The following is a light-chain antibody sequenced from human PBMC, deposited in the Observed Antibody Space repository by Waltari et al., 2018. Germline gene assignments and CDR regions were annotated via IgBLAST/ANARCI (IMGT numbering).Light chain of an antibody. CDR1: QSIRTY. V-gene: IGKV3-20*01. Sequence: EIMLTQSPGTLSLSPCERATLSCKASQSIRTYLAWYQQKPGQAPRLLIYHASSRATGIPDRFSGSGSGTDFSLTISRLEPEDFAVYYCQNYVRLPATFGQGTKVEIK. J-gene: IGKJ1*01. CDR2: HAS. CDR3: QNYVRLPAT.